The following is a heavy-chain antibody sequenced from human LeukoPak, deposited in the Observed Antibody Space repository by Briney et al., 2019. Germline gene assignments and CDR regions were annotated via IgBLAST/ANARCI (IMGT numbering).Heavy chain of an antibody. V-gene: IGHV3-66*01. D-gene: IGHD3-22*01. CDR3: AREFRSGYYPWYFDY. Sequence: GGSLRLSCAASGFTVSRNYMSWVRQAPGKGLEWVSVIYSGGSTYYADSVKGRFTISRDNSKNTLYLQMNSLRAEDTAVYYCAREFRSGYYPWYFDYWGQGTLVTVSS. CDR1: GFTVSRNY. CDR2: IYSGGST. J-gene: IGHJ4*02.